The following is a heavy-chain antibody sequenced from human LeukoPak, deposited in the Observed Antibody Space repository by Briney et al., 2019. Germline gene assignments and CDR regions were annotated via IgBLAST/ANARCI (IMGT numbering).Heavy chain of an antibody. CDR3: ARGYSSGWNGRVAFDP. V-gene: IGHV4-59*02. D-gene: IGHD6-19*01. Sequence: KPSETLSLTCSVSGGSVSSYYWNWIRQPPGKGLEWIGFLYHSGGTHYNPSLKSRVTISLDTSKSQVSLNLNSVTAADTAVYYCARGYSSGWNGRVAFDPWGQGTLVTVSS. CDR1: GGSVSSYY. CDR2: LYHSGGT. J-gene: IGHJ5*02.